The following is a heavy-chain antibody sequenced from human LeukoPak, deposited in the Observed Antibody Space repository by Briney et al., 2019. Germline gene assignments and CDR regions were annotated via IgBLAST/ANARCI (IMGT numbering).Heavy chain of an antibody. D-gene: IGHD6-19*01. V-gene: IGHV3-7*01. J-gene: IGHJ4*02. CDR2: IKQDGSEK. Sequence: PGGSLRLSCAASGFTLSSYWMSWVRQAPGKGLEWVANIKQDGSEKYYVDSVKGRFTISRDNAKNSLYLQMNTLRAEDTAVYYCARESYSTGWFDYWGQGSRVTVSS. CDR1: GFTLSSYW. CDR3: ARESYSTGWFDY.